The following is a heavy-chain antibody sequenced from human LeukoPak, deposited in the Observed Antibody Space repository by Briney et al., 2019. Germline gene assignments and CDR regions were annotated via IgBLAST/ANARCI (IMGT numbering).Heavy chain of an antibody. D-gene: IGHD5-24*01. Sequence: SETLSLTCTVSGGSISSGDYYWSWIRQPPGKGLEWIGYIYYSGSTYCNPSLRSRVTISVDTSKNQFSLKLSSVTAADTAVYYCARGLGRWLQLRWFDPWGQGTLVTVSS. CDR2: IYYSGST. J-gene: IGHJ5*02. V-gene: IGHV4-30-4*01. CDR3: ARGLGRWLQLRWFDP. CDR1: GGSISSGDYY.